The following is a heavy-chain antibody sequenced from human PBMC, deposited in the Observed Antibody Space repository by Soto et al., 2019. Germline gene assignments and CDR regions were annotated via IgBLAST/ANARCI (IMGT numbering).Heavy chain of an antibody. CDR1: GYTFTSYD. D-gene: IGHD7-27*01. J-gene: IGHJ5*01. V-gene: IGHV1-8*01. CDR2: MSPKTANT. Sequence: GASLKLSCKSSGYTFTSYDINWVRQTAGQGLEWMGWMSPKTANTGYAQKFQDRVTMTRSTSISIAYMELSSLTSEDTAVYYCTGGPPNWGFDSWGQGTPVTVSS. CDR3: TGGPPNWGFDS.